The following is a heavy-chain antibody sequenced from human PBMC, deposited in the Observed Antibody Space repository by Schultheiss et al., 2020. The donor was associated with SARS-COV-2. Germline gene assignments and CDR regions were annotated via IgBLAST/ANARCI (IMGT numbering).Heavy chain of an antibody. D-gene: IGHD3-10*01. CDR1: GFTFTSSA. CDR2: IVVGSGNT. Sequence: SCKASGFTFTSSAVQWVRQARGQRLEWIGWIVVGSGNTNYAQKFQERVTITRDMSTSTAYMELSSLRSEDTAVYYCAADRGRGGADYWGQGTLVTVSS. J-gene: IGHJ4*02. V-gene: IGHV1-58*01. CDR3: AADRGRGGADY.